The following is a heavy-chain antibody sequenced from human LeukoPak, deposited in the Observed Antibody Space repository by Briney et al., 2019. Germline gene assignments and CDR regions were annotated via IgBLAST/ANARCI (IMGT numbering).Heavy chain of an antibody. J-gene: IGHJ4*02. V-gene: IGHV3-72*01. D-gene: IGHD6-13*01. CDR2: SRNKDNSYYT. Sequence: GGSLRLSCAASVFTPSGHYMGSVRHVPRKGLESVGGSRNKDNSYYTEYAASVKGRFIISRDESRDSLYLQMNSLKTEDTAVYYCARDTTGLSAYRNSWYFDYWGQGTLVTVSS. CDR1: VFTPSGHY. CDR3: ARDTTGLSAYRNSWYFDY.